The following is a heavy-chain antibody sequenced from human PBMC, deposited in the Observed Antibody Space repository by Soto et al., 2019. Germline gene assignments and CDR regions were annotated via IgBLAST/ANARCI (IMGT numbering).Heavy chain of an antibody. CDR3: ARSYYDSTGFAVDP. CDR1: GASVSHGY. D-gene: IGHD3-22*01. Sequence: QMQLQASGPGLVKPSETLSLTCNVSGASVSHGYWSWIRQPPGKALEWMGFMYFGGSFNYNPSLTTRATLSVETSKTQFSMKLTSVTASDTAVYYCARSYYDSTGFAVDPWGQGTLVTVSS. J-gene: IGHJ5*02. V-gene: IGHV4-59*02. CDR2: MYFGGSF.